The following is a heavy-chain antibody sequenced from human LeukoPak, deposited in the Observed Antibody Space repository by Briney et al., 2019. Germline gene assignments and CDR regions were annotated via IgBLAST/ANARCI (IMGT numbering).Heavy chain of an antibody. CDR1: GGTFSSYA. Sequence: GASVKVSCRASGGTFSSYAISWVRQAPGQGLEWMGRIIPILGIANYAQKFQGRVTITADESTSTAYMELSSLRSEDTAVYYCARVPGVGYSSGWYRNWFDPWGQGTLVTVSS. CDR3: ARVPGVGYSSGWYRNWFDP. CDR2: IIPILGIA. J-gene: IGHJ5*02. D-gene: IGHD6-19*01. V-gene: IGHV1-69*04.